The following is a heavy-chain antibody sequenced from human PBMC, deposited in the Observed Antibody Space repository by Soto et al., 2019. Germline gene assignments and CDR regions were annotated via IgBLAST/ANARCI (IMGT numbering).Heavy chain of an antibody. CDR3: SKASGDYPYYYAMDV. Sequence: GGSLRLSCAASGFTFSTYAINWVRQAPGKGLEWVSAISGSGTSPYYADSVKGRFTISRDNSKNTLYLQMNSLRAEDPAIYYCSKASGDYPYYYAMDVWGQGTTVTVSS. CDR1: GFTFSTYA. V-gene: IGHV3-23*01. D-gene: IGHD4-17*01. CDR2: ISGSGTSP. J-gene: IGHJ6*02.